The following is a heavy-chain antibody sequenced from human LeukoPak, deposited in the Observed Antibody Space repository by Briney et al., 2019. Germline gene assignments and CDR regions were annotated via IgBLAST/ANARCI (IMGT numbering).Heavy chain of an antibody. CDR2: IYSGGST. V-gene: IGHV3-66*01. D-gene: IGHD3-3*01. Sequence: PGGSLRLSCAASGFTFSSYAMRWVRQAPGKGLEWVSVIYSGGSTYYADSVKGRFTISRDNSKNTLYLQMNSLRAEDTAVYYCARARIDFWSGYYTYYFDYWGQGTLVTVSS. CDR3: ARARIDFWSGYYTYYFDY. J-gene: IGHJ4*02. CDR1: GFTFSSYA.